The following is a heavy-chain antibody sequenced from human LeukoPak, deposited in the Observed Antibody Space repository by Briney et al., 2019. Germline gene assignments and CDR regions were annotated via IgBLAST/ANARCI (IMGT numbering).Heavy chain of an antibody. CDR3: ARSRDYSSSPGGY. Sequence: SETLSLTCTVSGGSISTYYWRWIRQPPGKGLEWIGYIYSSGSTSYNSSLKSRVTISLDTSKNQFSLKLSSVTAADTAVYYCARSRDYSSSPGGYWGQGILVTVSS. J-gene: IGHJ4*02. V-gene: IGHV4-59*01. CDR1: GGSISTYY. CDR2: IYSSGST. D-gene: IGHD4-4*01.